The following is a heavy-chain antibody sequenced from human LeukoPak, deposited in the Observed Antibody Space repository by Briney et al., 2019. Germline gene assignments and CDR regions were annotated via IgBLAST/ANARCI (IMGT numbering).Heavy chain of an antibody. CDR2: IIPIFGTP. CDR3: ARGWLAETTVVTPYNY. D-gene: IGHD4-23*01. V-gene: IGHV1-69*01. CDR1: GDTFSSYA. J-gene: IGHJ4*02. Sequence: SVKVSCKASGDTFSSYAISWVRQAPGQGLEWIGGIIPIFGTPNYAQKFQGRATITAAESTSTAYMELSSLRSEDTAVYYCARGWLAETTVVTPYNYWGQGTLVTVSS.